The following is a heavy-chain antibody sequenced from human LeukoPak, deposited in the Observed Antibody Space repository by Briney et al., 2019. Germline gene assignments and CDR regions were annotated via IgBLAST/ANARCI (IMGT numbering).Heavy chain of an antibody. CDR2: IRYDGSNK. J-gene: IGHJ4*02. CDR3: ASWEGIAVSGHFDH. D-gene: IGHD6-19*01. Sequence: GGSLRLSCAASGFTFSSYGMHWVRQAPGKGLEWVAFIRYDGSNKYYADSVKGRFTISRDNSKNTLYLQMNSLRAEDTAVYYCASWEGIAVSGHFDHWAQGTLVTVSS. CDR1: GFTFSSYG. V-gene: IGHV3-30*02.